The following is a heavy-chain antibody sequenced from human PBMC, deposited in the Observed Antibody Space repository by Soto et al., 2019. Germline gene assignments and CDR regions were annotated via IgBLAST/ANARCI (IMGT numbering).Heavy chain of an antibody. CDR3: AKLKSWQGLVDY. Sequence: EVQLLESGGGLVQPGGSLRLSCAASGFTFSSYDMSWVRQAPGKGLEWVSAISGSGGSTYYADSVKGRFTISRDNSKNTLYLQMNSLRAEDTAVYYCAKLKSWQGLVDYWGQGTLVTVSS. CDR1: GFTFSSYD. J-gene: IGHJ4*02. V-gene: IGHV3-23*01. CDR2: ISGSGGST.